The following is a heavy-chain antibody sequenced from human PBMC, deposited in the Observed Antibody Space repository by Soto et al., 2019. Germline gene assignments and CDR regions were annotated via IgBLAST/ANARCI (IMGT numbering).Heavy chain of an antibody. CDR1: GGSISSSSYY. V-gene: IGHV4-39*01. J-gene: IGHJ5*02. CDR3: ARHERRAAAANWFDP. CDR2: IYYSGST. D-gene: IGHD6-13*01. Sequence: PSETLSLTCPVSGGSISSSSYYWGWIRQPPGKGLEWIGSIYYSGSTYYNPSLKSRVTISVDTSKNQFSLKLSSVTTADTAVYYCARHERRAAAANWFDPWGQGTLVTVSS.